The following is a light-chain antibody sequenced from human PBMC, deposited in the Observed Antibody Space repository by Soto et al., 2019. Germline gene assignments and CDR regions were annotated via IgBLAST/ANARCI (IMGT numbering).Light chain of an antibody. J-gene: IGKJ5*01. CDR3: LHRMNWPLT. V-gene: IGKV3-11*01. CDR2: GAS. CDR1: QSVSSD. Sequence: PGESAPLSCRASQSVSSDLAWYHQKPGQAPRLLIYGASTRATGIPARFSGSGSETDFTLTISSLEPEDLGVYYCLHRMNWPLTFGQGTRLEI.